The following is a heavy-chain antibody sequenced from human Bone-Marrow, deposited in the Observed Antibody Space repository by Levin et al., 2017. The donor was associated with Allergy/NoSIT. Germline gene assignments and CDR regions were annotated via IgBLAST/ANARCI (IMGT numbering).Heavy chain of an antibody. D-gene: IGHD3-22*01. CDR1: GFIFSSYD. CDR3: AKYMRHCYDASCFLRDGFDI. CDR2: TSYDATNK. Sequence: GESLKISCATSGFIFSSYDMHWVRQAPGKGLEWLAVTSYDATNKYHADSVRGRFTVSRDNSKSTLYLQMNSLRTGDTAVYFCAKYMRHCYDASCFLRDGFDIWCHGTMLTVSS. J-gene: IGHJ3*02. V-gene: IGHV3-30*18.